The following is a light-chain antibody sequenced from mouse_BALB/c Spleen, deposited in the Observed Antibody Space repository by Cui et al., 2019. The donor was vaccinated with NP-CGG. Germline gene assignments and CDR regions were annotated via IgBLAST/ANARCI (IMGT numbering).Light chain of an antibody. J-gene: IGLJ1*01. CDR2: GTN. CDR1: TGAVTTSNY. CDR3: VLWYSNHWV. V-gene: IGLV1*01. Sequence: QAVVTQESALHTSPGETVTLICRSSTGAVTTSNYANWVQEKPDHLFTGLIGGTNNRAPGVPARFSGSLIGDKAALTITGAQTEDEAIYFCVLWYSNHWVFGGGTKLTVL.